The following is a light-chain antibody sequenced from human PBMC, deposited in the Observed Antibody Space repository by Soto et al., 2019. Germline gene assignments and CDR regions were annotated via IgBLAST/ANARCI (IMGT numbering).Light chain of an antibody. J-gene: IGLJ2*01. CDR3: QSYDSSLRMV. CDR1: SSNIGAGYD. CDR2: GNS. Sequence: QSVLTQPPSVSGAPGQRVTISCTGSSSNIGAGYDVHWYQQLPGTAPKLLIYGNSNRPSGVPDRFSGSKSRTSASLAITGLQAEDEADYYCQSYDSSLRMVFGGGTKLTVL. V-gene: IGLV1-40*01.